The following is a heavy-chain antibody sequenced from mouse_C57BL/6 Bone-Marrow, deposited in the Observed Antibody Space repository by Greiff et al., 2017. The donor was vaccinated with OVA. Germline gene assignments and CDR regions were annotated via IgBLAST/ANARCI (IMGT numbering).Heavy chain of an antibody. Sequence: EVQLVESGPSLVRPSQTLSLTCTVTGFSINSYCYWIWIRQFPGNKLEYIGYTFYSGITYYNPSLESRTYITRDTSKNQFSLKLSSVTTEDTATYYCARDNDYDEGFDYWGQGTTLTVSS. J-gene: IGHJ2*01. V-gene: IGHV3-3*01. CDR3: ARDNDYDEGFDY. CDR1: GFSINSYCY. D-gene: IGHD2-4*01. CDR2: TFYSGIT.